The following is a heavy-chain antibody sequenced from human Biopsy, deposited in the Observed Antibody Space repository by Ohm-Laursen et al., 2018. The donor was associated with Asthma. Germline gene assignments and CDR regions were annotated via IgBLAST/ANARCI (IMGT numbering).Heavy chain of an antibody. D-gene: IGHD5-12*01. J-gene: IGHJ6*02. CDR3: ARGYSGSDRIVYYYSGLEV. CDR1: GDSFSNYA. CDR2: LIPVLGTP. Sequence: SSVKVSCKASGDSFSNYAISWVRQAPGQGLDWMGGLIPVLGTPDHAQMFEGRVTITADESTSTAYMELSSLSSEDTAVYYCARGYSGSDRIVYYYSGLEVWGHGTTVTVSS. V-gene: IGHV1-69*01.